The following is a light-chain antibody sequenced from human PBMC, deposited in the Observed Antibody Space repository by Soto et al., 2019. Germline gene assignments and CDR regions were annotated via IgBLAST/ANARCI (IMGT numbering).Light chain of an antibody. CDR1: QSISNW. CDR3: QQYQSYWT. J-gene: IGKJ1*01. Sequence: PSTLSAAVGDRLTRTCRASQSISNWLAWYQQKPGKAPKRLIDKASTSESGVPSRFSGSGSGTEFTLTISSLQPDDFATYYCQQYQSYWTFGQGTKVDIK. CDR2: KAS. V-gene: IGKV1-5*03.